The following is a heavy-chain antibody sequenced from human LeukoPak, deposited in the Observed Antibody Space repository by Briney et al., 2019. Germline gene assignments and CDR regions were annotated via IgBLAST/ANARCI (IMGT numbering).Heavy chain of an antibody. J-gene: IGHJ4*02. CDR2: IYYSGST. CDR3: ARARYCYGSGSSFFDY. V-gene: IGHV4-59*01. Sequence: PSETLSLTCTVSGGSISSYYWSWIRQPPGKGLEWIGYIYYSGSTNYNPSLKSRVAISVDTSKNQFSLKLSSVTAADTAVYYCARARYCYGSGSSFFDYWGQGTLVTVSS. CDR1: GGSISSYY. D-gene: IGHD3-10*01.